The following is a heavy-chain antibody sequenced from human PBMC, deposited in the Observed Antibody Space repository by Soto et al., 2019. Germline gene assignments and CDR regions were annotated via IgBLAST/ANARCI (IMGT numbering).Heavy chain of an antibody. Sequence: QVQLQESGPGLVKPSETLSLNCTVSGGSISNYYWSWIRQPPGKGLEWIGHVHKSGRTSYNPSLGSLATISFDPSKNQLSVPLSSVTAADTAVYYCVRGYSNFYRWGQGGLVTVPS. CDR3: VRGYSNFYR. V-gene: IGHV4-4*08. CDR2: VHKSGRT. CDR1: GGSISNYY. J-gene: IGHJ4*02. D-gene: IGHD4-4*01.